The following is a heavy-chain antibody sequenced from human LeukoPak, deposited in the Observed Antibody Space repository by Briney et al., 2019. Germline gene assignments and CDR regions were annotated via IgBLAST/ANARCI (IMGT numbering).Heavy chain of an antibody. CDR3: VSGWYYFDY. CDR2: IKQDGSEK. V-gene: IGHV3-7*03. D-gene: IGHD6-19*01. J-gene: IGHJ4*02. Sequence: GGSLRLSCAASGFTFSSYWMNWVRQAQGKGLEWVANIKQDGSEKYYVDSVKGRFTISRDNTKNSLYLQMNSLRAEDTAVYYCVSGWYYFDYWGQGTLVTVSS. CDR1: GFTFSSYW.